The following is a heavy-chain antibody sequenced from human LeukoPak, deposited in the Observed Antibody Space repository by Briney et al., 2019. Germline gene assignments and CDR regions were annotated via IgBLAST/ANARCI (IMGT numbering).Heavy chain of an antibody. V-gene: IGHV1-2*02. D-gene: IGHD3-3*01. CDR1: GYTFTGYY. CDR2: INPNSGGT. CDR3: ARDRDGITIFGVVIIRGGFDY. J-gene: IGHJ4*02. Sequence: GASVKVSCKASGYTFTGYYMHWVRQAPGQGLEWMGWINPNSGGTNYAQKFQGRVTMTRDTSISTAYMELSRLRSDDTAVYYCARDRDGITIFGVVIIRGGFDYWGQGTLVTVSS.